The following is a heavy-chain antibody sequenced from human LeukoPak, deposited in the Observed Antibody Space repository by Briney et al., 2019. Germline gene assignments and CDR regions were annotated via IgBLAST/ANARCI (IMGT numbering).Heavy chain of an antibody. Sequence: SETLSLTCAVYGGSFSGYYRSWIRQPPGKGLEWIGEINHSGSTNYNPSLESRVTISVDTSKNQFSLKLSSVTAADMAVYYCARGRGWFQKYFDYWGQGTLVTVSS. CDR2: INHSGST. V-gene: IGHV4-34*01. D-gene: IGHD6-19*01. J-gene: IGHJ4*02. CDR3: ARGRGWFQKYFDY. CDR1: GGSFSGYY.